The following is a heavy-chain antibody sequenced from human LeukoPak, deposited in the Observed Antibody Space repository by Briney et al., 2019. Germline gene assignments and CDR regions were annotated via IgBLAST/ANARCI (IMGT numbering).Heavy chain of an antibody. J-gene: IGHJ6*04. D-gene: IGHD3-10*01. CDR3: ARGSVLLWFGELSHGMDV. CDR1: GGSFSGYY. CDR2: INHSGST. V-gene: IGHV4-34*01. Sequence: SETLSLTCAVYGGSFSGYYWSWIRQPPGKGLEWIGEINHSGSTNYNPSLKSRVTRSVDTSKNQFSLKLSSVTAADTAVYYCARGSVLLWFGELSHGMDVWGKGTTVTVSS.